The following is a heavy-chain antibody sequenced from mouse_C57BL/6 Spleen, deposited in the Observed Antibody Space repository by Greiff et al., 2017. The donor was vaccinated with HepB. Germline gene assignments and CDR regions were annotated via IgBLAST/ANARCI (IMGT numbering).Heavy chain of an antibody. J-gene: IGHJ3*01. D-gene: IGHD1-1*01. CDR3: ARHEKGHYYGSSYSWFAY. CDR1: GFTFSSYT. Sequence: EVMLVESGGGLVKPGGSLKLSCAASGFTFSSYTMSWVRQTPEKRLEWVATISGGGGNTYYPDSVKGRFTISRDNAKNTLYLQMSSLRSEDTALYYCARHEKGHYYGSSYSWFAYWGQGTLVTVSA. CDR2: ISGGGGNT. V-gene: IGHV5-9*01.